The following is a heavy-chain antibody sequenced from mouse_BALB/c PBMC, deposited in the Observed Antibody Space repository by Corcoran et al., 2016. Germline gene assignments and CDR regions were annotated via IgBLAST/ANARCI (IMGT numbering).Heavy chain of an antibody. V-gene: IGHV1S136*01. CDR3: ARYAMDD. CDR1: GYTFTTYV. J-gene: IGHJ4*01. CDR2: INPFSNGT. Sequence: EVQLQQSGPELVKPGASVKMSCKASGYTFTTYVIHWVKQGPGQGLEWIGYINPFSNGTKYNEKFKGKATLISDKSSSTAHMELSSLTSEDSAVYYCARYAMDDWGQGTSVTVSS.